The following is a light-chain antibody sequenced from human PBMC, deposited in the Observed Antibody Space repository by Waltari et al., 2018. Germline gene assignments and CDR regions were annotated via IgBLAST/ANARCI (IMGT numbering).Light chain of an antibody. Sequence: EFVLPQSPGTLPLSPGQTATLSCRASQGVSSATLAWYQQTPGQAPRLLIYGVSTRATGIPDRFSGRRSGTDFTLTINGLEPEDSAMYYCQQYAGSRLTFGGGTRLEIK. V-gene: IGKV3-20*01. CDR3: QQYAGSRLT. CDR1: QGVSSAT. CDR2: GVS. J-gene: IGKJ4*01.